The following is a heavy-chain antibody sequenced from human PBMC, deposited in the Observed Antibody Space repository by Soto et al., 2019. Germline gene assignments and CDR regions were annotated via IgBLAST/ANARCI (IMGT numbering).Heavy chain of an antibody. D-gene: IGHD2-15*01. CDR1: SDSITSGRYY. CDR2: IYYSGNS. CDR3: ARSGGSNSWCGVFDF. Sequence: QVQLQESGPGLVKPSQTLSLTCTVSSDSITSGRYYWSWVRQHPGRGLEWIGYIYYSGNSYYNPSLKSRVTISLDRSKSQFSLELNSVTAADTAVYYCARSGGSNSWCGVFDFWGQGTLVTVSS. V-gene: IGHV4-31*03. J-gene: IGHJ4*02.